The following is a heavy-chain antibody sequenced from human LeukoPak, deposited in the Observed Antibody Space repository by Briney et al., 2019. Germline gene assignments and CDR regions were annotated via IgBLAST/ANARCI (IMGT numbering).Heavy chain of an antibody. V-gene: IGHV4-39*07. CDR2: IYYSGST. J-gene: IGHJ3*02. CDR1: GGSISSSSYY. Sequence: SETLSLTCTVSGGSISSSSYYWGWIRQPPGKGLEWIGSIYYSGSTYYNPSLKSRVTISVDTSKNQFSLKLSSVTAADTAVYYCARDWGNSWPDAFDIWGQGTMVTVSS. CDR3: ARDWGNSWPDAFDI. D-gene: IGHD6-13*01.